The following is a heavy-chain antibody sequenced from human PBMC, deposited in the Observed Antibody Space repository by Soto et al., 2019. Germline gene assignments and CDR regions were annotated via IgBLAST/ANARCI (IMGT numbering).Heavy chain of an antibody. CDR2: INAGNGNT. J-gene: IGHJ6*03. CDR3: PGQYRRVACRPHYYYYMDV. V-gene: IGHV1-3*01. Sequence: QVQLVQSGAEVKKPGASVKVSCKTSGYTFTSYAMHWVRQAPGQRLEWMGWINAGNGNTKYSQKFQGRVTITRDTSGRTAYMDLSSMGAEDTAVYYCPGQYRRVACRPHYYYYMDVWGRGTTVTVSS. CDR1: GYTFTSYA. D-gene: IGHD2-15*01.